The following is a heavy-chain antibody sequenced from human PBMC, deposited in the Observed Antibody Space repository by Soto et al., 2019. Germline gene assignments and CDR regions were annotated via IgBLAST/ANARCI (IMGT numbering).Heavy chain of an antibody. D-gene: IGHD6-19*01. Sequence: SVKVSCKASGGTFSSYAISWVRQAPGQGLEWMGGIIPIFGTANYAQKFQGRVTITADESTSTAYMELSSLRSEDTAVYYCASKPKQWLVSGFDYWGQGNLVTVSS. J-gene: IGHJ4*02. CDR3: ASKPKQWLVSGFDY. CDR1: GGTFSSYA. CDR2: IIPIFGTA. V-gene: IGHV1-69*13.